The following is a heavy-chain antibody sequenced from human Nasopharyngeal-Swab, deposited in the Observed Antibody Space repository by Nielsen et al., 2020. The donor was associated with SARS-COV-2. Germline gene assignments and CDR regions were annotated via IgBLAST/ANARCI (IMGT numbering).Heavy chain of an antibody. CDR1: GGSISSYY. J-gene: IGHJ2*01. CDR2: IYYSGST. D-gene: IGHD3-22*01. CDR3: AKTPIITMIVVVIEHWYFDL. V-gene: IGHV4-59*12. Sequence: SETLSLTCTVSGGSISSYYWSWIRQPPGKGLEWIGYIYYSGSTKYNPSLKSRVTISVDTSKNQFSLKLSSVTAADTAVYYCAKTPIITMIVVVIEHWYFDLWGRGTLVTVSS.